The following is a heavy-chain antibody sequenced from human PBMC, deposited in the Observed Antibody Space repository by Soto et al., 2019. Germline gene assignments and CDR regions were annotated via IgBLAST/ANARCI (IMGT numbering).Heavy chain of an antibody. CDR3: ATSYGSGSRAFDY. CDR1: GDTFSFYS. V-gene: IGHV1-69*02. Sequence: SVKVSCKASGDTFSFYSINWVRQAPGLGLEWMGRFNPILSMSNSAQKFQGRVTLTADKSTSTAYMVLSSLRSEDTAMYYCATSYGSGSRAFDYWGQGALVTVSS. J-gene: IGHJ4*02. D-gene: IGHD3-10*01. CDR2: FNPILSMS.